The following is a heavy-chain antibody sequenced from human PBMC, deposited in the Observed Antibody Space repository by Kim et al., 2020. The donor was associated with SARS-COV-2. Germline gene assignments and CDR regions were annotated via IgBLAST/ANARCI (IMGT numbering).Heavy chain of an antibody. J-gene: IGHJ5*02. Sequence: KDRFTISRDNSKNTLYLQMSRLRAEDTAVYYCVKSTTMVRGASWSWFDPWGQGTLVTVSS. D-gene: IGHD3-10*01. V-gene: IGHV3-64D*06. CDR3: VKSTTMVRGASWSWFDP.